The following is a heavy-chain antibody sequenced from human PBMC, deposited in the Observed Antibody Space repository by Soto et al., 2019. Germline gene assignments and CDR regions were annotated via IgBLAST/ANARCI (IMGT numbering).Heavy chain of an antibody. CDR1: GGSINNYY. D-gene: IGHD5-12*01. J-gene: IGHJ5*02. V-gene: IGHV4-59*08. Sequence: SETLSLTCTVSGGSINNYYWSWIRQPPGKGLEWIGYIYHIGSTNYNPSLRSRATISLDTSKKQFSLRLNSATAADTAVYYCAGGYRSTSFYLWGKGSLVTVFS. CDR2: IYHIGST. CDR3: AGGYRSTSFYL.